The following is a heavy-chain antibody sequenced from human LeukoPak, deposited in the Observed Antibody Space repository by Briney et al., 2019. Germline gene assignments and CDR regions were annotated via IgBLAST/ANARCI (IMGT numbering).Heavy chain of an antibody. J-gene: IGHJ4*02. CDR2: ISAYNGNT. CDR1: GYTFTSYG. Sequence: ASVKVSCKDSGYTFTSYGISWVRQAPGQGLEWMGWISAYNGNTNYAQKLQGRVTLTTDTSTITAYMERRSLGSDDTAVYYCASGIAAAGTCDYWGQGTLVTVSS. D-gene: IGHD6-13*01. V-gene: IGHV1-18*01. CDR3: ASGIAAAGTCDY.